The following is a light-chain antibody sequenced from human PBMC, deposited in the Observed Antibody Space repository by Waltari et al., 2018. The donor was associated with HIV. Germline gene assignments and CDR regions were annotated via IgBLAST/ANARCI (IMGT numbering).Light chain of an antibody. CDR2: GAS. V-gene: IGKV3-20*01. CDR3: QQYRRSPLT. J-gene: IGKJ4*01. Sequence: EIVLTQSPGTLALSLGKRATLSCRASRSVSSTYLAWYQQKPGQPPRLLIYGASTRATGIPDRFSGSGSGTDFTLTISRVEPEDSAVYYCQQYRRSPLTFGGGTKVEIK. CDR1: RSVSSTY.